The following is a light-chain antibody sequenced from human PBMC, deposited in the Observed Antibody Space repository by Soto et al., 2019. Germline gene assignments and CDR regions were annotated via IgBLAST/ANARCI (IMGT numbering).Light chain of an antibody. CDR1: QGIRND. CDR2: AAS. Sequence: AIQMTQSPSSLSASVGDRVTITCRASQGIRNDLGWYQQKPGKAPNLLFYAASSLQSGVPSRFSGSGSGTDFTLTISSLQPEDLATYYCLQVHSYPFSFGGGTKVEIK. CDR3: LQVHSYPFS. J-gene: IGKJ4*01. V-gene: IGKV1-6*01.